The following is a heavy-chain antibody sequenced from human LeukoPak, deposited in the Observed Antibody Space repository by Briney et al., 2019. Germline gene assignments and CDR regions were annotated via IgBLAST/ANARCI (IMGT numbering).Heavy chain of an antibody. J-gene: IGHJ4*02. D-gene: IGHD4-17*01. CDR3: AKVLRGLAYYADYSE. V-gene: IGHV3-23*01. CDR1: GFTFSSYA. Sequence: PGGSLRLSCAASGFTFSSYAMNWVRRAPGKGLEWVSGISDTGRSTYYADSVKGRFTISRSNSKNTLYLQMSSLRDEDTAVYYCAKVLRGLAYYADYSEWGQGTLVTVSS. CDR2: ISDTGRST.